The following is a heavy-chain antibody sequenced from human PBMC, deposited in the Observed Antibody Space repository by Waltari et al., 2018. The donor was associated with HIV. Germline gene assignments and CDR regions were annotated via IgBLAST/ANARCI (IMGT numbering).Heavy chain of an antibody. CDR1: GYAVKNFA. CDR2: ISYDGDQ. Sequence: QVQLVESGGGVVQPGGSLRLSCAASGYAVKNFAMHWVRQAPGQGLEWVAVISYDGDQYYADSVKGRFTISRDNSKKSLFLQMSSLRPEDSAVYYCAKVAGRSGSYSHYYYGMDVWGQGTTVTVS. J-gene: IGHJ6*02. D-gene: IGHD1-26*01. CDR3: AKVAGRSGSYSHYYYGMDV. V-gene: IGHV3-30*18.